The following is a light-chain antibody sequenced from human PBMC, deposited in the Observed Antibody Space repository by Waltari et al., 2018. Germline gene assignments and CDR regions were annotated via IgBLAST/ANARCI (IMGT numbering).Light chain of an antibody. Sequence: DIQLTQSPSFLSASVGDRVTFTCRASRDIRNYLAWYQQKSGKAPKLLIFAASTLQSGVPSRFSGSGSGTEFTLTISSLQPEELATYYCQQPPGTFGGGTKVEIK. CDR1: RDIRNY. CDR3: QQPPGT. J-gene: IGKJ4*01. V-gene: IGKV1-9*01. CDR2: AAS.